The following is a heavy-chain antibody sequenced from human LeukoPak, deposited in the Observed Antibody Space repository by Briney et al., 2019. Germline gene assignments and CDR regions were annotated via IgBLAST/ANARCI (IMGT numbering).Heavy chain of an antibody. J-gene: IGHJ3*02. CDR2: INPNSGRT. D-gene: IGHD2/OR15-2a*01. CDR1: GYTFTGYY. V-gene: IGHV1-2*02. Sequence: ASVKVSCKASGYTFTGYYMHWVREAPGQGLEWMGWINPNSGRTNYAQKFQGRVTMTRDTSISTAYMELSRLRSDDTAVYYCASTSTYDAFDIWGQGTMVTVSS. CDR3: ASTSTYDAFDI.